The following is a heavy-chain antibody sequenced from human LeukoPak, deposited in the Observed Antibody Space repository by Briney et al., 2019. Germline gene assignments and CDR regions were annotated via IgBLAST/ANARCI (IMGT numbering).Heavy chain of an antibody. CDR1: GGTFSSYA. J-gene: IGHJ5*02. CDR3: ARPTLQTLGA. CDR2: IIPNSGGT. V-gene: IGHV1-2*02. Sequence: GASVKVSCKASGGTFSSYAISWVRQAPGQGLEWMGGIIPNSGGTNYAQKFQGRVTMTRDTSISTAYMELSRLRSDDTAFYYCARPTLQTLGAWGQGTLVTVSS. D-gene: IGHD3-10*01.